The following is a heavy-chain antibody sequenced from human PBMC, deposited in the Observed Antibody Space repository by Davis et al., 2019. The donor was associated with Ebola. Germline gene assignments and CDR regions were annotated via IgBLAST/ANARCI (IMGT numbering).Heavy chain of an antibody. Sequence: GESLKISCAASGFTFSSYWMHWVRQAPGKGLVWVSRINSDGSSTSYADSVKGRFTISRDNSKNTLYLQMNSLRAEDTAVYYCATTGFQHWGQGTLVTVSS. CDR2: INSDGSST. D-gene: IGHD4-17*01. CDR3: ATTGFQH. CDR1: GFTFSSYW. V-gene: IGHV3-74*01. J-gene: IGHJ1*01.